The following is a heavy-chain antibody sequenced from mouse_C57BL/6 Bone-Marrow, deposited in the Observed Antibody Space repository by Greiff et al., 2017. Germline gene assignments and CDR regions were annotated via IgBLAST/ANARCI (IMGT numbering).Heavy chain of an antibody. V-gene: IGHV1-26*01. D-gene: IGHD1-1*01. J-gene: IGHJ2*01. Sequence: EVKLMESGPELVKPGASVKISCKASGYTFTDYYMNWVKQSHGKSLEWIGDINPNNGGTSYNQKFKGKATLTVDKSSSTAYMELRSLTSEDSAVYYCARGVTTVVFDYWGQGTTLTVSS. CDR3: ARGVTTVVFDY. CDR1: GYTFTDYY. CDR2: INPNNGGT.